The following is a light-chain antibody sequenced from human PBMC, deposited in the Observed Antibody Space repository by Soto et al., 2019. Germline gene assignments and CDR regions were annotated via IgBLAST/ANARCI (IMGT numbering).Light chain of an antibody. CDR1: SSDAGRYNY. V-gene: IGLV2-11*01. J-gene: IGLJ2*01. Sequence: QSALTQPRSVSGSPGQSVAISCAGTSSDAGRYNYVSWYQQYPGKAPKLIIYDVTKRPSGVPDRFSGSKSGNTASLTISGLQAEDEADYYCCSFAGLFGGGTKLTVL. CDR2: DVT. CDR3: CSFAGL.